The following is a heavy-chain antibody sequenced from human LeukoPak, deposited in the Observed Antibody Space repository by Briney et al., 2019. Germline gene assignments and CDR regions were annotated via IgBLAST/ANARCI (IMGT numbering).Heavy chain of an antibody. CDR1: GFSVSNNY. Sequence: PGGSLRLSCAASGFSVSNNYMSWVRQAPGKGLEWVSVLFSGGKTYYADSVKGRFTISRDNSKNMLYLQLNTLRAEDTAVYYCAREDIVVVPAAVSYFDYWGQGTLVTVSS. CDR2: LFSGGKT. D-gene: IGHD2-2*01. CDR3: AREDIVVVPAAVSYFDY. J-gene: IGHJ4*02. V-gene: IGHV3-53*01.